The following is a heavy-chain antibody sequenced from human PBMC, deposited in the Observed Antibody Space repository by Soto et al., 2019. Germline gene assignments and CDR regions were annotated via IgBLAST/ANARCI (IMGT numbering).Heavy chain of an antibody. V-gene: IGHV3-53*04. D-gene: IGHD4-17*01. CDR3: ARDFRPPYGVRYFDY. Sequence: PGGSLRLSCAASGFTVSSNYMSWVRQAPGKGLEWVSVIYSGGSTYYADSMKGRFTISRHNSKNTLYLQMNSLRAEDTAVYYCARDFRPPYGVRYFDYWGQGTLVTVSS. CDR2: IYSGGST. J-gene: IGHJ4*02. CDR1: GFTVSSNY.